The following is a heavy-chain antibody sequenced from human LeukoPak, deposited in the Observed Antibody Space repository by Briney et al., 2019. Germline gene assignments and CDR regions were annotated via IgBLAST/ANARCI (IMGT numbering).Heavy chain of an antibody. J-gene: IGHJ4*02. V-gene: IGHV4-59*08. D-gene: IGHD6-19*01. Sequence: SETLSLTCTVSGGSISSDYWSWIRQPPGKGLEWIGYIYYSGSTNYNPSLKSRVTISIDTSKNQFSLKLNSVTAADTAVYYCARRGYSSGWYYFDYWGQGTLVTVSS. CDR1: GGSISSDY. CDR3: ARRGYSSGWYYFDY. CDR2: IYYSGST.